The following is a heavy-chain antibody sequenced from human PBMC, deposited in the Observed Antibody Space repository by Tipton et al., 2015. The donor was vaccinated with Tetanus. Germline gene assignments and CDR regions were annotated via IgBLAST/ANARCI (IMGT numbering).Heavy chain of an antibody. CDR1: GDSISGDY. CDR3: ARRGDYVFYYESSGYLWGAAFDI. V-gene: IGHV4-59*08. CDR2: IYYSGST. D-gene: IGHD3-22*01. J-gene: IGHJ3*02. Sequence: TLSLTCTVSGDSISGDYWGWIRQPPGKGLEWIGYIYYSGSTNYNPSLKSRVTISVDTSKNQFSLKLSSVTAADTAVYYCARRGDYVFYYESSGYLWGAAFDIWGQGTMVSVSA.